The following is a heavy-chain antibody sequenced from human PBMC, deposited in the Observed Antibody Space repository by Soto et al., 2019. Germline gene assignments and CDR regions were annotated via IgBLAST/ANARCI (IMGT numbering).Heavy chain of an antibody. Sequence: QITLNESGPTPVKPRQTLTLTCTFSGFSLTTSGVGVRWIRQSPGKAPEWLALIYWDDDKRYSPSLKSRLTIIKDTSKNQVVLTMADLDPADTATYYCAHRVLRTVFGLVTTTAIYFDFWGQGTPVAVSS. V-gene: IGHV2-5*02. CDR3: AHRVLRTVFGLVTTTAIYFDF. CDR1: GFSLTTSGVG. J-gene: IGHJ4*02. CDR2: IYWDDDK. D-gene: IGHD3-3*01.